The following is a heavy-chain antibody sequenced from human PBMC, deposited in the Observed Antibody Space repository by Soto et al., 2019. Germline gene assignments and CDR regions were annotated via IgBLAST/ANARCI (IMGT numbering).Heavy chain of an antibody. CDR3: ARVRPDIAVAPGLMAGAMDV. Sequence: GASVKVSCKASGGTFSSYAISWVRQAPGQGLEWMGGIIPIFGTANYAQKFQGRVTITADKSTSTTFMELSSLRSEDKAVYYCARVRPDIAVAPGLMAGAMDVWGQGTTVTVSS. J-gene: IGHJ6*02. V-gene: IGHV1-69*06. CDR2: IIPIFGTA. CDR1: GGTFSSYA. D-gene: IGHD2-2*01.